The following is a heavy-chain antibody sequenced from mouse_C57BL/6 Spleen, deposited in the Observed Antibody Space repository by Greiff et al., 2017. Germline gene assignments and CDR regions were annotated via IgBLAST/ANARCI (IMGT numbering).Heavy chain of an antibody. Sequence: EVKLMESGGGLVQPKGSLKLSCAASGFTFNHYAMHWVRQAPGKGLEWVARISSKSSNYATYYADSVKDRFTISRDDSQSILYLQMNNLKTEYTAMYCCVRGNAMDYWGQGTSVTVSS. CDR1: GFTFNHYA. J-gene: IGHJ4*01. V-gene: IGHV10-3*01. CDR3: VRGNAMDY. CDR2: ISSKSSNYAT.